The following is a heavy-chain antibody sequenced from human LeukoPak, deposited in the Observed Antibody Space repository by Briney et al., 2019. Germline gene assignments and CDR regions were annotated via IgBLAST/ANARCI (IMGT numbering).Heavy chain of an antibody. V-gene: IGHV3-23*01. CDR2: ISGSGGST. CDR3: AKEARYDSSGYYYF. D-gene: IGHD3-22*01. J-gene: IGHJ4*02. CDR1: GFTFSSYA. Sequence: LTGGSLRLSCAASGFTFSSYAMSWVRQAPGKGLEWVSAISGSGGSTYYADSVKGRFTISRDNSKNTLYLQMNSLRAEDTAVYYCAKEARYDSSGYYYFWGQGTLVTVSS.